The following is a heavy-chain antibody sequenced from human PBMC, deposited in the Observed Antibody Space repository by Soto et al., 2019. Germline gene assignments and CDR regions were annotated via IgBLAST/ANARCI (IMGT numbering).Heavy chain of an antibody. Sequence: QVQLVESGGGVVQPGRSLRLSCAASGFTFSSYGMHWVRQAPGKGLEWVAVIWYDGSNKYYADSVKGRFTISRDNSKNTLYLQMNSLRAEDPAVYYCARDNYDSSGSLNYWGQGTLVTVSS. CDR3: ARDNYDSSGSLNY. CDR1: GFTFSSYG. D-gene: IGHD3-22*01. V-gene: IGHV3-33*01. J-gene: IGHJ4*02. CDR2: IWYDGSNK.